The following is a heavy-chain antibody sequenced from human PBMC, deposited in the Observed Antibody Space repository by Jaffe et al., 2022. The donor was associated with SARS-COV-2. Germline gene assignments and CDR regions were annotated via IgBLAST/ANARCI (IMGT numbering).Heavy chain of an antibody. Sequence: DVQLLESGGGLTQPGESLRLSCAASGFTFSSYAMGWVRQAPGKGLEWVSAISGNGVSPYYADSVKGRFTISRDNSKNTLYLQMNSLRDEDTAVYYCAKDAPRGKIRGGRAFDLWGPGTMVTVSS. D-gene: IGHD3-16*01. J-gene: IGHJ3*01. CDR3: AKDAPRGKIRGGRAFDL. CDR1: GFTFSSYA. V-gene: IGHV3-23*01. CDR2: ISGNGVSP.